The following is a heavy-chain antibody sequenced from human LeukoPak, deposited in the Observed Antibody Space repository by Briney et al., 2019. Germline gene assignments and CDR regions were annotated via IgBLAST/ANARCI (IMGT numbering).Heavy chain of an antibody. CDR1: GGTFSSYA. CDR2: IIPIFGTA. Sequence: ASVKVSCKASGGTFSSYAISWVRQAPGQGLEWMGGIIPIFGTANYAQKFQGRVTITTAESTSTAYMELSSLRSEDTAVYYCASQGGGYCSSTSCYTFDYYYYYMDVWGKGTTVTVSS. CDR3: ASQGGGYCSSTSCYTFDYYYYYMDV. D-gene: IGHD2-2*02. J-gene: IGHJ6*03. V-gene: IGHV1-69*05.